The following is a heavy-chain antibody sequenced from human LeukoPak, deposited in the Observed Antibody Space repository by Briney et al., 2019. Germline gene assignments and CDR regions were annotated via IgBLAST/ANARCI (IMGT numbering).Heavy chain of an antibody. Sequence: ASVKVSCKVSGYTLTELSMHWVRQAPGKGPEWMGGFDPEDGETIYAQKFQGRVTMTEDTSTDTAYMELSSLRSEDTAVYYCATIAAAGGYYYYGMDVWGQGTTVTVSS. CDR1: GYTLTELS. V-gene: IGHV1-24*01. J-gene: IGHJ6*02. CDR2: FDPEDGET. D-gene: IGHD6-13*01. CDR3: ATIAAAGGYYYYGMDV.